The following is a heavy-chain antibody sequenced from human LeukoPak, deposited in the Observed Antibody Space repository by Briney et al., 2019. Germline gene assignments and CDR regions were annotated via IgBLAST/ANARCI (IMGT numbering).Heavy chain of an antibody. J-gene: IGHJ3*02. CDR2: IYTSGST. CDR3: AGEDEHDAFDI. CDR1: GGSFSSYY. D-gene: IGHD1/OR15-1a*01. Sequence: PSEPLSLPCTVSGGSFSSYYWSGIRQPAGKGREWIGRIYTSGSTNYNPSLKSRVTMSVDTSKNQFPLKLSSVTAADTAEYCGAGEDEHDAFDIWGQGTMVTVSS. V-gene: IGHV4-4*07.